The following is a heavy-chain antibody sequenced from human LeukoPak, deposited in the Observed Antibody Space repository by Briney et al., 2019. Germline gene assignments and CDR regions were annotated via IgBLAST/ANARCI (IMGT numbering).Heavy chain of an antibody. CDR3: AKESYSRPVPPTIY. J-gene: IGHJ4*02. Sequence: PGGSLRLSCAASGFTFSDYYMSWIRQAPGKGLEWVSYISSSGSTIYYADSVKGRFTISRDNSKNTLYLQMNSLRAEDTAVYYCAKESYSRPVPPTIYWGQGTLVTVSS. CDR1: GFTFSDYY. V-gene: IGHV3-11*01. D-gene: IGHD6-13*01. CDR2: ISSSGSTI.